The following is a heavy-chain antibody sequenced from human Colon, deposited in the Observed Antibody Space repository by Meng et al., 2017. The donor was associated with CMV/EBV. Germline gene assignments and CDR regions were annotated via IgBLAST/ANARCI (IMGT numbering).Heavy chain of an antibody. D-gene: IGHD3-10*01. CDR1: GPMFGVYA. V-gene: IGHV3-30*04. Sequence: GGSLRLSCVVSGPSGPMFGVYAMNWVRQAPGKGLEWVALMAYDEKKKYYADSVQGRFTMSKDMSEKTVYLEMNSLRPEDTGVYYCARPRGTYYYGSGMDVWGQGTMVTVSS. J-gene: IGHJ6*02. CDR3: ARPRGTYYYGSGMDV. CDR2: MAYDEKKK.